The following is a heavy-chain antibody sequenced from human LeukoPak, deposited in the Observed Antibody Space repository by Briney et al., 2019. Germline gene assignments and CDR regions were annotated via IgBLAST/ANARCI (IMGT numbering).Heavy chain of an antibody. CDR3: ARLLTLALLDI. J-gene: IGHJ3*02. Sequence: PGGSLRLSCAASGFTFSSYAMSWVRQAPGKGLEWVAVISYDGSNKYYADSVKGRFTISRDNSKNTLYLQMNSLRAEDTAVYYCARLLTLALLDIWGQGTMVTVSS. CDR2: ISYDGSNK. D-gene: IGHD2/OR15-2a*01. CDR1: GFTFSSYA. V-gene: IGHV3-30-3*01.